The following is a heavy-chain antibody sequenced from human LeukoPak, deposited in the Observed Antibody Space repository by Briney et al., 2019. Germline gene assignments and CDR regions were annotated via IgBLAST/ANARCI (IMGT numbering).Heavy chain of an antibody. D-gene: IGHD3-22*01. J-gene: IGHJ4*02. Sequence: GGSLRLSCAASGFTVDSNYLSWVRQVPGKGLEWVSTIYTGGNTYYAASVKGRFTISRDFSKNTVFLHMNSLRAEDTAMYYCARGDDSGYYDYFDYWGQGALVTVSS. CDR1: GFTVDSNY. CDR2: IYTGGNT. V-gene: IGHV3-53*01. CDR3: ARGDDSGYYDYFDY.